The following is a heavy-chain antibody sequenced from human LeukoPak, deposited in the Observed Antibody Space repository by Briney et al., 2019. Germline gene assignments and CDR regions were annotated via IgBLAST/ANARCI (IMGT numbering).Heavy chain of an antibody. V-gene: IGHV4-59*01. CDR3: ARDFASGSGFDP. CDR2: IYYSGST. J-gene: IGHJ5*02. Sequence: PGGSLRLSCAASGFTFSSYGMSWIRQPPGKGLEWIGYIYYSGSTNYNPSLKSRVTISVDTSKNQFSLKLSSVTAADTAVYYCARDFASGSGFDPWGQGTLVTVSS. CDR1: GFTFSSYG. D-gene: IGHD3-10*01.